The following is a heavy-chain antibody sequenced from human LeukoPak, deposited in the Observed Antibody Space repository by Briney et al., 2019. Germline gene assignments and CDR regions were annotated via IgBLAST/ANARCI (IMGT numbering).Heavy chain of an antibody. CDR3: ASDAGMAVAGWRFDP. V-gene: IGHV3-74*01. J-gene: IGHJ5*02. CDR2: MNYDGSAT. Sequence: GVSLRLSCAASRFTFSNYHMHWVRHVPGKGLVWVSRMNYDGSATFYADCVEGRCTISRDNAENTVFVQMRRLRAEDTAVYFCASDAGMAVAGWRFDPWGQGTLVTVSS. CDR1: RFTFSNYH. D-gene: IGHD6-19*01.